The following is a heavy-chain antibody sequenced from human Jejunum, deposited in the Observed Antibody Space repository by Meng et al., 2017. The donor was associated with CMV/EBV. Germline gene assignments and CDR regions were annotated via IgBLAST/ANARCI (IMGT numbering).Heavy chain of an antibody. CDR1: FIFNTHA. Sequence: FIFNTHAMHWVRQAPGRELEWVSSISNSVMFKYSADSVKGRFTISRDNAENSLYLQMNSLRAEDTAIYYCVRDIPYYDVMTGSKFDFWGQGTLVTVSS. D-gene: IGHD3-9*01. CDR2: ISNSVMFK. CDR3: VRDIPYYDVMTGSKFDF. V-gene: IGHV3-21*04. J-gene: IGHJ4*02.